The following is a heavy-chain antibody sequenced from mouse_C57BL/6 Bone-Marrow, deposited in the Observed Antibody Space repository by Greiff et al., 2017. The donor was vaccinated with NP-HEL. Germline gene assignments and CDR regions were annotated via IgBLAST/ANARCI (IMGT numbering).Heavy chain of an antibody. CDR1: GFTFSDYY. CDR2: INSDGSST. Sequence: EVNVVESEGGLVQPGSSMKLSCTASGFTFSDYYMAWVRQVPEKGLEWVANINSDGSSTYYLDSLKGRSIISRDNAKNILYMQMRSLKSEDTATYYCARDGSYYFDYWGQGTTLTVSS. V-gene: IGHV5-16*01. CDR3: ARDGSYYFDY. J-gene: IGHJ2*01.